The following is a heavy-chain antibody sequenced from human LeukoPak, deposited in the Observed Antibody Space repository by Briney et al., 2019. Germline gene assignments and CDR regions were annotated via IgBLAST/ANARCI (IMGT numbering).Heavy chain of an antibody. CDR3: AKDPMYSSSWPYYYYYGMDV. CDR2: ISYDGSNK. CDR1: GFTFSSYG. V-gene: IGHV3-30*18. D-gene: IGHD6-13*01. Sequence: GGSLRLSCAASGFTFSSYGMHWVRQAPGKGLEWVAVISYDGSNKYYADSVKGRFTISRDNSKNTLYLQMNSLRAEDTAVYYCAKDPMYSSSWPYYYYYGMDVWGQGTTVTVSS. J-gene: IGHJ6*02.